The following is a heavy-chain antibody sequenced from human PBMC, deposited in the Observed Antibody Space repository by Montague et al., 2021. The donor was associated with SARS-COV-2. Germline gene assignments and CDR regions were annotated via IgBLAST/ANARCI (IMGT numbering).Heavy chain of an antibody. CDR1: GGSISSYHHY. CDR3: GRVIVSATSNAFDC. V-gene: IGHV4-39*07. D-gene: IGHD2-15*01. CDR2: MYYSTST. J-gene: IGHJ4*02. Sequence: SETLSLTCTVSGGSISSYHHYWGWLRPPPGQELECIGAMYYSTSTWLSLSLQSSVTISVDTSKNQLSLNLMPATAAATAVYFCGRVIVSATSNAFDCWGPGTLVTVSS.